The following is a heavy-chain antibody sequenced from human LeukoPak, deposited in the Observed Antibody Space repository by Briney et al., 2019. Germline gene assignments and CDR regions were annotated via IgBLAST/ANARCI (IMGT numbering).Heavy chain of an antibody. V-gene: IGHV7-4-1*02. D-gene: IGHD6-13*01. Sequence: ASVKVSCKASGYTFTSYAMNWVRQAPGQGLEWMGWINTNTGNPTYAQGFTGRFVFSLDTSVNTAYLQISSLKAEDTAVYYCARAAGDKQQLAYYFDYWGQGTLVTVSS. CDR3: ARAAGDKQQLAYYFDY. CDR2: INTNTGNP. CDR1: GYTFTSYA. J-gene: IGHJ4*02.